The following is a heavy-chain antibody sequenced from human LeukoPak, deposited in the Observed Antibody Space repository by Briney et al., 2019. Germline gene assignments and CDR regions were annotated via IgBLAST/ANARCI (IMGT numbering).Heavy chain of an antibody. V-gene: IGHV1-18*01. CDR3: ARDLRFLEWFMDY. CDR2: ISAYNGNT. Sequence: ASVKVSCKASGGTFSSYAINWVRQAPGQGLEWMGWISAYNGNTNYAQKLQGRVTMTTDTSTSTAYMELRSLRSDDTAVYYCARDLRFLEWFMDYWGQGTLVTVSS. CDR1: GGTFSSYA. D-gene: IGHD3-3*01. J-gene: IGHJ4*02.